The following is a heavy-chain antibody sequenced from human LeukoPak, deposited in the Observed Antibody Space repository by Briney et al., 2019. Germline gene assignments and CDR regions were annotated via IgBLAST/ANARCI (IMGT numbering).Heavy chain of an antibody. V-gene: IGHV1-69*01. CDR2: IIPIFGTA. J-gene: IGHJ4*02. Sequence: SVKVSCKASGGTFSSYAISWVRQAPGQGLEWMGVIIPIFGTANYAQKFQGRVTITADESTSTAYMELSSLRSEDTAVYYCASELSGSYYTANDYWGQGTLVTVSS. CDR1: GGTFSSYA. D-gene: IGHD3-10*01. CDR3: ASELSGSYYTANDY.